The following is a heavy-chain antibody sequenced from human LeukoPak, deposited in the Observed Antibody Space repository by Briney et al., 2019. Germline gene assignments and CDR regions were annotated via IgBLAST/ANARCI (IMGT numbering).Heavy chain of an antibody. CDR3: ARGFSWFDP. J-gene: IGHJ5*02. CDR1: GGSVSSGSYY. D-gene: IGHD3-10*01. V-gene: IGHV4-61*01. Sequence: SETLSLTCTVSGGSVSSGSYYWSWIRQPPGKGLEWIGYIYYSGSTNCNPSLKSRVTISVDTSKNQFSLKLSSVTAADTAVYYCARGFSWFDPWGQGTLVTVSS. CDR2: IYYSGST.